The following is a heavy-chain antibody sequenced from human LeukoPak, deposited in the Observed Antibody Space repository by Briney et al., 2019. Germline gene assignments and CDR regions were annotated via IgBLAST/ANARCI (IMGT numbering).Heavy chain of an antibody. CDR1: GFTFSSHV. V-gene: IGHV3-30-3*01. J-gene: IGHJ4*02. CDR3: AKGYCSSTSCYYFDY. CDR2: ISYDGNRK. D-gene: IGHD2-2*01. Sequence: GGSLRLSCAASGFTFSSHVFHWVRQAPGKGLEWLAMISYDGNRKYYADSVKGRFTISRDNAKNSLYLQMNSLRAEDTALYYCAKGYCSSTSCYYFDYWGQGTLVTVSS.